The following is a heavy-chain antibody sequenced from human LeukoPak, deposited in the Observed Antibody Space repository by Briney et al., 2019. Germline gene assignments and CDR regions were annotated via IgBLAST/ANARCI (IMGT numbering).Heavy chain of an antibody. Sequence: GGSLRLSCAASGFTFSSYWMSWVRQAPGKGLEWVANIKQDGSEKYYVDSVKGRFTISRDNAKNSLYLQMNSLRAEDTAVYYCARAGYYGSGSYYQYYYYMDVWGKGTTVTVSS. D-gene: IGHD3-10*01. CDR2: IKQDGSEK. J-gene: IGHJ6*03. V-gene: IGHV3-7*01. CDR3: ARAGYYGSGSYYQYYYYMDV. CDR1: GFTFSSYW.